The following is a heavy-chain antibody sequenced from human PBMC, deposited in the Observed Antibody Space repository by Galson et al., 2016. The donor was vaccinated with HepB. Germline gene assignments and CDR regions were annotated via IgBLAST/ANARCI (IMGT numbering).Heavy chain of an antibody. J-gene: IGHJ4*02. D-gene: IGHD3-10*01. CDR2: IYPGDTNA. V-gene: IGHV5-51*01. Sequence: QSGAEVKRPGESLKISCKGSGYTYGSFWIGWVRQMPGKGLEWMGMIYPGDTNARYSPSFQGQVAISIDKSINTAYLQWSSLKASDNAVYFCARQAFTNSGADYWGQGTLVTVSA. CDR3: ARQAFTNSGADY. CDR1: GYTYGSFW.